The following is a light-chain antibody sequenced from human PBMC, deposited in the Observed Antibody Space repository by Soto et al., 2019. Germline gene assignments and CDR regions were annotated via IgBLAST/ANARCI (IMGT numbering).Light chain of an antibody. CDR1: QGIGSA. V-gene: IGKV1-13*02. CDR2: DAS. J-gene: IGKJ4*01. Sequence: AAQLTQSPSSLSASLGDRVTISCRASQGIGSALAWYQQKPGKAPKVLIYDASSLKSGVPSRFSGSGSGTDFTLTISSLQPEDVATYYCQEYNSGLTFGGGTKVDI. CDR3: QEYNSGLT.